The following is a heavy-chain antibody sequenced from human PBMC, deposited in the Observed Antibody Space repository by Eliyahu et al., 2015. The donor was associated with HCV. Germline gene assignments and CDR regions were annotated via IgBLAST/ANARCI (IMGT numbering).Heavy chain of an antibody. D-gene: IGHD3-22*01. J-gene: IGHJ4*02. Sequence: QVQLVESGGGLVKPGGSLRLSCAASGFXFXAYYMGWIRQAPGKGLEWVSYISTSGSYTNYADSVKGRFTTSRDNAKKSLYLEMKSLRAEDTAVYYCARVKGSRGYPSDSTGYYSDFWGQGTLVTVSS. CDR1: GFXFXAYY. CDR3: ARVKGSRGYPSDSTGYYSDF. V-gene: IGHV3-11*05. CDR2: ISTSGSYT.